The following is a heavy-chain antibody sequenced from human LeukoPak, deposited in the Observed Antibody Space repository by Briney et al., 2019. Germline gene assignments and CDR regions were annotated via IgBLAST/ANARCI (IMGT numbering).Heavy chain of an antibody. CDR3: ASGLGELSFSRINVDYFDY. V-gene: IGHV4-34*12. J-gene: IGHJ4*02. D-gene: IGHD3-16*02. CDR2: IIHSGST. Sequence: SETLSLTCAVYGGSFSGYYWSWIRQPPGKGLEWIGEIIHSGSTNYNPSLKSRVTISVDTSKNQFSLKLSSVTAADTAVYYCASGLGELSFSRINVDYFDYWGQGTLVTVSS. CDR1: GGSFSGYY.